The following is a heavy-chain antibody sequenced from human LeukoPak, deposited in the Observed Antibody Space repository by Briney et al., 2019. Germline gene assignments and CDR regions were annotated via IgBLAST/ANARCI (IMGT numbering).Heavy chain of an antibody. D-gene: IGHD5-18*01. CDR1: GFSLSTSGVG. J-gene: IGHJ4*02. Sequence: SGPTLVKPTQTLTLTCTFSGFSLSTSGVGVGWIRQPPGKALEWLALIYWNYDNRYSPSLKNRRTITKDTSKNQVVLTMTNMDPVDTATYYCAHRPRGHRGDYFDYWGQGTLVTVSS. CDR3: AHRPRGHRGDYFDY. CDR2: IYWNYDN. V-gene: IGHV2-5*01.